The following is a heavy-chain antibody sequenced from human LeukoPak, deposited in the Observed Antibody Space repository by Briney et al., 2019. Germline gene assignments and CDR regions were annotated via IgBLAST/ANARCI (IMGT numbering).Heavy chain of an antibody. CDR2: IYTSGST. V-gene: IGHV4-4*08. Sequence: PSETLSLTCTVSGGSIRSYYWSWIRQPPGKGLEWIGRIYTSGSTNYNPSLKSRVTISVDTSKNQFSLKLGSVTAADTAVYYCARDRPYYDFWSGYYTDYWGQGTLVTVSS. CDR1: GGSIRSYY. D-gene: IGHD3-3*01. CDR3: ARDRPYYDFWSGYYTDY. J-gene: IGHJ4*02.